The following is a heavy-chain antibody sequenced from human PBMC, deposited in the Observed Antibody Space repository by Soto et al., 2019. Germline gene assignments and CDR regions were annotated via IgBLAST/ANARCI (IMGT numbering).Heavy chain of an antibody. CDR3: ARGPGGSSSGLIDY. V-gene: IGHV4-31*03. CDR1: GGSISSGGYY. J-gene: IGHJ4*02. CDR2: IYYSGST. D-gene: IGHD6-6*01. Sequence: QVQLQESGPGLVKPSQTLSLTCTVSGGSISSGGYYWSWIRQHPGNGLEWIGYIYYSGSTYYNPSLKSRVTISVDTSKNQFSLKLSSVTAADTAVYYCARGPGGSSSGLIDYWGQGTLVTVSS.